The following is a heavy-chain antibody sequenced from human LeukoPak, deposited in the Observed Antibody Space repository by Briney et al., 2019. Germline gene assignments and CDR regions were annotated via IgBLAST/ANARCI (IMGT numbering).Heavy chain of an antibody. CDR2: IYSGGST. CDR3: AREDYGGNSITEYFQH. D-gene: IGHD4-23*01. CDR1: GFTFRDYW. V-gene: IGHV3-66*01. Sequence: GGSLRLSCAASGFTFRDYWMHWIRQAPGKGLEWVSVIYSGGSTYYADSVKGRFTISRDNSKNTLYLQKNSLRAEDTAVYYCAREDYGGNSITEYFQHWGQGTLVTVSS. J-gene: IGHJ1*01.